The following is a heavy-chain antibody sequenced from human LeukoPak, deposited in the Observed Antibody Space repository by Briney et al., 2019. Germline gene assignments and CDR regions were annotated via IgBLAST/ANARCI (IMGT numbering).Heavy chain of an antibody. V-gene: IGHV3-23*01. D-gene: IGHD3-22*01. J-gene: IGHJ4*02. Sequence: PGGSLRLSCTASGFTFRMYAMSWVRQAPGKGLESVASIIYDGRHTYYAASVKGRFTISRDNSKNTLYLQMNSLRAEDTALYYCAKDGLSYDGSTHVYYFQSLGQGTLVTVSS. CDR1: GFTFRMYA. CDR2: IIYDGRHT. CDR3: AKDGLSYDGSTHVYYFQS.